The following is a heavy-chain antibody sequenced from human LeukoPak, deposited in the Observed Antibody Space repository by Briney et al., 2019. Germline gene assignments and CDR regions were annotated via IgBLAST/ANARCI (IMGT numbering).Heavy chain of an antibody. CDR1: GGSISSSSYY. Sequence: PSETLSLTCTVSGGSISSSSYYWGWIRQPPGKGLEWIGSIYFSETKYNPSLKSRITISGDTSKNQFSLKLSSVTAADTAVYYCASPSKLVISRGGFDIWGQGTMVTVSA. CDR2: IYFSET. V-gene: IGHV4-39*01. J-gene: IGHJ3*02. CDR3: ASPSKLVISRGGFDI. D-gene: IGHD3-22*01.